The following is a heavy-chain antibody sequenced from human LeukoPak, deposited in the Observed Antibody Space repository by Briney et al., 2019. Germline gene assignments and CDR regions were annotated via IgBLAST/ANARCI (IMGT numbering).Heavy chain of an antibody. CDR3: ARDRGTVSGSYVDAFDI. J-gene: IGHJ3*02. CDR2: ISSSDRYI. V-gene: IGHV3-21*01. D-gene: IGHD3-16*01. Sequence: GGSLRLSCAASKFTFSSYRMNWVRQAPGKGLEWVSSISSSDRYIFYADSVKGCFTISRDNVKNSLYLQMNSLRAEDTAVYYCARDRGTVSGSYVDAFDIWGQGTMVTVSS. CDR1: KFTFSSYR.